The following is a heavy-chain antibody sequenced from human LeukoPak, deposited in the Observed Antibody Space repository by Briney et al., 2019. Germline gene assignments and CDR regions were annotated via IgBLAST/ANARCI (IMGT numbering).Heavy chain of an antibody. CDR2: INSDGCST. Sequence: GGSLRLSCAASGFTFSSYWMHWVRQAPGKGLVWGSRINSDGCSTSYADSVKGRFTISRDNAKNTLYLQMNSLRAEDTAVYYCARLGHAGYHDFWSCYYMPYYMDVWGKGTTVTASS. J-gene: IGHJ6*03. CDR3: ARLGHAGYHDFWSCYYMPYYMDV. D-gene: IGHD3-3*01. CDR1: GFTFSSYW. V-gene: IGHV3-74*01.